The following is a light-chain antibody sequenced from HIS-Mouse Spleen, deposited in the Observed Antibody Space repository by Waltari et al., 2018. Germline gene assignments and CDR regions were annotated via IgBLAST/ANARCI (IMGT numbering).Light chain of an antibody. Sequence: QSALTQPASVSGSPGQSITISCTGTSSDVGSYNLVSWYQQHPGKAPKLMIYEGSKRPSVVSNRFSGSKSGNTASLTISGLQAEDEADYYCCSYAGSSTFEVFGGGTKLTVL. CDR1: SSDVGSYNL. CDR3: CSYAGSSTFEV. V-gene: IGLV2-23*03. CDR2: EGS. J-gene: IGLJ2*01.